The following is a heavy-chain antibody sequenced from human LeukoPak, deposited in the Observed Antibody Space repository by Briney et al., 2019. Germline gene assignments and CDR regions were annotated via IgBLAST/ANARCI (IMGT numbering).Heavy chain of an antibody. Sequence: GESLKISCKASGYSFTTYWIGWVRQMPGKGLEWMGIIYPADSTAHYSPSFQGQVTISVDKSINTAYLQWSRLKASDTAMYYCARLPGYSSSIPFDYWGQGTLVTVSS. CDR2: IYPADSTA. CDR3: ARLPGYSSSIPFDY. CDR1: GYSFTTYW. D-gene: IGHD6-6*01. J-gene: IGHJ4*02. V-gene: IGHV5-51*01.